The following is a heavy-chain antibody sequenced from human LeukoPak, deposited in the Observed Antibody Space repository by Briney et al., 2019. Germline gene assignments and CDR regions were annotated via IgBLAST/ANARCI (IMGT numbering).Heavy chain of an antibody. Sequence: ASVKVSCKASGYTFTSYDINWVRQATGQGLEWMGWMNPNSGNTGYAQKFQGRVTMTRNTSISTAYMELSSLRSEDTAVYYCAGGGSSGWYGGLYYYYGMDAWGQGTTVTVSS. CDR2: MNPNSGNT. V-gene: IGHV1-8*01. J-gene: IGHJ6*02. CDR3: AGGGSSGWYGGLYYYYGMDA. CDR1: GYTFTSYD. D-gene: IGHD6-19*01.